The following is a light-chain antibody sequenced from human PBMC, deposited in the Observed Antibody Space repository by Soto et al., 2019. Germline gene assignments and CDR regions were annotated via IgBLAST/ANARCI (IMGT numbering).Light chain of an antibody. J-gene: IGKJ1*01. CDR2: TAS. CDR3: QHLNGSQWT. V-gene: IGKV1-9*01. CDR1: QNISRY. Sequence: DIQMAQSPSSLSASVGDRVTITCRASQNISRYFNWYQQIPGKAPKLLIYTASNLQSGVPSRFSGSRSGTEYTLTTGSLQPEDFATYYCQHLNGSQWTVGQGTKADIK.